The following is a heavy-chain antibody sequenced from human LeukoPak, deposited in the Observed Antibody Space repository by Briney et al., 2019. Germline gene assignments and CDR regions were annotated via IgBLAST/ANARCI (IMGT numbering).Heavy chain of an antibody. CDR3: ARVYGGYSYGHGHWFDP. V-gene: IGHV1-18*01. Sequence: ASAKVSCKASGYTFTSYGISWVRQAPGQGLEWMGWISAYNGNTNYAQKLQGRVTMTTDTSTSTAYMELRSLRSDDTAVYYCARVYGGYSYGHGHWFDPWGQGTLVTVSS. J-gene: IGHJ5*02. CDR1: GYTFTSYG. CDR2: ISAYNGNT. D-gene: IGHD5-18*01.